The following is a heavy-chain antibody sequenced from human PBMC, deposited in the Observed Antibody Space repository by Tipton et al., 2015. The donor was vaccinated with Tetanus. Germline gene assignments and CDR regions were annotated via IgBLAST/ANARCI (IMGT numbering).Heavy chain of an antibody. J-gene: IGHJ3*02. CDR1: GVSISNSSHY. V-gene: IGHV4-39*02. CDR2: FYYGGST. D-gene: IGHD2-2*01. CDR3: ARDIYSNTRAFDI. Sequence: LVKPTETLSLTCTVSGVSISNSSHYWGWIRQSPGKGLEWIGSFYYGGSTYYNPSLGSRVTISVDTAKNEFSLKLTPATAADTSLYFCARDIYSNTRAFDIWGQGTMVTVSS.